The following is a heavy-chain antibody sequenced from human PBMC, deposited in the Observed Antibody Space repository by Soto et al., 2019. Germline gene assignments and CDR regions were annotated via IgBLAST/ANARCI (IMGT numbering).Heavy chain of an antibody. Sequence: VGSLRLSCAASGFTFSNAWINWVRQAPGKGLEWVGRIKSKTDGGTPDYAAPVKGRFAISRDDSKNMVYLQMNSLKTEGTGIYYCTTDSYSSIIVVRFDYWGHGTLVTVSS. CDR2: IKSKTDGGTP. CDR1: GFTFSNAW. D-gene: IGHD3-22*01. J-gene: IGHJ4*01. V-gene: IGHV3-15*07. CDR3: TTDSYSSIIVVRFDY.